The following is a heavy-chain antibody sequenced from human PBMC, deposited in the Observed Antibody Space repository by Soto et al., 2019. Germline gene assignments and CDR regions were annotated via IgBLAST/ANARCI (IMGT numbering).Heavy chain of an antibody. CDR1: GFTVSSNY. CDR3: ARGGSGSSWYYYYYGMDV. Sequence: EVQLVETGGGLIQPGGSLRLSCAASGFTVSSNYMSWVRQAPGKGLEWVSVIYSGGSTYYADSVKGRFTLSRDNSKNTLYLQMNSRRAEDTAVYYCARGGSGSSWYYYYYGMDVWGQGTTVTVSS. J-gene: IGHJ6*02. V-gene: IGHV3-53*02. CDR2: IYSGGST. D-gene: IGHD6-13*01.